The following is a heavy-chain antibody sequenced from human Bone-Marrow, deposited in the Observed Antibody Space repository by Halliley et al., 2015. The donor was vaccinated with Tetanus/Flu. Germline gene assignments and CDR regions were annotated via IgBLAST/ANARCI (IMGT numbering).Heavy chain of an antibody. D-gene: IGHD3-22*01. Sequence: MGRIIPSTGRANYVQQFQGRVTMTADKSTSTAYVELSSLRSEDTAIYYCARGYDTSAGFDLWGQGTLITVSS. J-gene: IGHJ4*02. CDR3: ARGYDTSAGFDL. CDR2: IIPSTGRA. V-gene: IGHV1-69*04.